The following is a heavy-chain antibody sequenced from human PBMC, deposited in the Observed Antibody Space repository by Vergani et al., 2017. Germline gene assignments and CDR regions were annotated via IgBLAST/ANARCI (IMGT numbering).Heavy chain of an antibody. J-gene: IGHJ4*02. CDR2: IYYSGGT. CDR1: GGSISSGDYY. D-gene: IGHD6-13*01. V-gene: IGHV4-31*03. Sequence: QVQLQESGPGLVKPSQTLSLTCTVSGGSISSGDYYWSWIRQHPGKGLEWIGYIYYSGGTYYNPSLKSRVTISVDTSKNQFSLKLSSVTAADTAVYYCRAAAGTRGYFDYWGQGTLVTVSS. CDR3: RAAAGTRGYFDY.